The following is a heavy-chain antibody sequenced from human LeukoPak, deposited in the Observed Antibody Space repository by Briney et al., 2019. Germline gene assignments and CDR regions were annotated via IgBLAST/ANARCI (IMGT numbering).Heavy chain of an antibody. J-gene: IGHJ6*04. CDR2: IYPGDSDT. D-gene: IGHD3-10*01. V-gene: IGHV5-51*01. CDR1: GYSFTTYW. CDR3: ARLTGSGRGYYGMDV. Sequence: GESLNISCQGSGYSFTTYWIGWVRQMPGKGLEGMGIIYPGDSDTRYSPSFQGQVPISADKSISTAYLQWSSLKASDTAMNYCARLTGSGRGYYGMDVWGKGTTVTVSS.